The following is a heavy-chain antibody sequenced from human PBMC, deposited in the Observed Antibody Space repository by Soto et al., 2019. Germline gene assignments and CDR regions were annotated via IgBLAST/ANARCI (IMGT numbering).Heavy chain of an antibody. V-gene: IGHV5-51*01. CDR3: ARFPPAGTSGMDV. CDR2: IYPRDSDT. Sequence: PGESLKISCKGSGYSFTSYWIGWVRQMPGKGLEWMGIIYPRDSDTRYSPSFQGQVTISADKSISTAYLQWSSLKASDTAMYYCARFPPAGTSGMDVWGQGTTVTVYS. J-gene: IGHJ6*02. CDR1: GYSFTSYW. D-gene: IGHD6-13*01.